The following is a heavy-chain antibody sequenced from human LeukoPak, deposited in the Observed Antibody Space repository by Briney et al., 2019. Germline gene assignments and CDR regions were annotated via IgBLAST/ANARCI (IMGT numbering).Heavy chain of an antibody. D-gene: IGHD4-17*01. CDR1: GFTVSNNY. J-gene: IGHJ4*02. CDR3: ANGATYYDY. Sequence: GGSLRLSCVVSGFTVSNNYVSWVRQAPGKGLEWVSVIHASGDTYYADSVKGRFTISRDNSKNTLSLQMNGLRAEDTAVYYCANGATYYDYWGQGTLVTVSS. CDR2: IHASGDT. V-gene: IGHV3-53*01.